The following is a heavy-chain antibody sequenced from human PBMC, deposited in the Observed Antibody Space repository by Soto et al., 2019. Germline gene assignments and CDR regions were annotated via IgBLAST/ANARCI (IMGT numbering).Heavy chain of an antibody. CDR1: GGSISSGGYY. Sequence: QVQLQESGPGLVKPSQTLSLTCTVSGGSISSGGYYWSWVRQHPGKGLDLIGYIYYSGSTYYNPSLKSRVIISLDTSKNQYSLKLSSVTAADTAVYYCARVWGYGGNSGFDYWGQGTLVIDSS. CDR2: IYYSGST. V-gene: IGHV4-31*03. CDR3: ARVWGYGGNSGFDY. J-gene: IGHJ4*02. D-gene: IGHD4-17*01.